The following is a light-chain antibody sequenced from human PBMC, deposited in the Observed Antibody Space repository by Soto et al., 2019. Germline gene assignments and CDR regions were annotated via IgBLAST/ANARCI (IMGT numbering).Light chain of an antibody. J-gene: IGLJ2*01. CDR1: SSNIGNNY. CDR3: GTWDSSLSVPGVV. CDR2: DNN. V-gene: IGLV1-51*01. Sequence: QSVLTQPPSVSAAPGQTVTISCSGSSSNIGNNYVSWYQQLPGTAPKLLIYDNNKRPSGIPDRFSGSKSGTSATLGITGLQTGDEADYYCGTWDSSLSVPGVVFGGGTQLTVL.